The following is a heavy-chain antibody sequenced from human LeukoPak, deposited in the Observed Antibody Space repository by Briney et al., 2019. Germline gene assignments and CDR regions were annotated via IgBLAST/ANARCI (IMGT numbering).Heavy chain of an antibody. V-gene: IGHV4-4*07. J-gene: IGHJ6*03. Sequence: SETLSLTCTVSGGSISSYYWSWIRQPPGKGLEWIGRIYTSGSTNYNPSLKSRVTISVDKSKNQFSLKLSSVTAADTAVYYCARESVWQGIAARGYYYYYMDVWGKGTTVTVSS. CDR2: IYTSGST. CDR3: ARESVWQGIAARGYYYYYMDV. CDR1: GGSISSYY. D-gene: IGHD6-6*01.